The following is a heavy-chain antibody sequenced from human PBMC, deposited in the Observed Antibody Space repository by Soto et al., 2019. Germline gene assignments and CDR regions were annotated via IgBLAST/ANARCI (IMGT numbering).Heavy chain of an antibody. CDR3: ARPANAHSASSGYHHDAFDI. Sequence: VQLQQWGAGLLKPSETLSLTCAVYGGSFSDYYWSWIRLIPGKGLEWIGEINYNGGANYNPSLKSRLTMSVDTSKNQFSVKMRFVTAADTALYYCARPANAHSASSGYHHDAFDIWGQGRKVTVSS. D-gene: IGHD3-22*01. V-gene: IGHV4-34*01. J-gene: IGHJ3*02. CDR1: GGSFSDYY. CDR2: INYNGGA.